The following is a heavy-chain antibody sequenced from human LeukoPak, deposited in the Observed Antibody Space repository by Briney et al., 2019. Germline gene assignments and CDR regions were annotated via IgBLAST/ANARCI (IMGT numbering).Heavy chain of an antibody. CDR2: ISGSGDRT. CDR1: GFTFSSYG. D-gene: IGHD1-26*01. J-gene: IGHJ4*02. Sequence: GGSLRLSCAASGFTFSSYGMSWVRQAPGKGLEWVSAISGSGDRTYYADSVKGRFTISRDNSKNTLYLQMNSLRAEDTAVYYCAKERRELPSGLDYWGQGTLVTVSS. CDR3: AKERRELPSGLDY. V-gene: IGHV3-23*01.